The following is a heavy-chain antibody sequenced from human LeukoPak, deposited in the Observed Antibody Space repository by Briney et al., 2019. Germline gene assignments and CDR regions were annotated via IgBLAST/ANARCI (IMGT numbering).Heavy chain of an antibody. J-gene: IGHJ4*02. CDR3: ARQSATAAYVY. V-gene: IGHV4-38-2*01. CDR2: IYHSGST. Sequence: PSETLSLTCAVSGYSISSGYYWGWIRQPPGKGLEWIGSIYHSGSTYYNPSLKSRVTISVDTSKNQFSLKLSSVTAADTAVYYCARQSATAAYVYWGQGTLVTVSS. CDR1: GYSISSGYY. D-gene: IGHD6-13*01.